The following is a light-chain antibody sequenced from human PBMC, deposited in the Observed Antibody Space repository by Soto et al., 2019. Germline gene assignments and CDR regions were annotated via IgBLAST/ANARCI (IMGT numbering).Light chain of an antibody. CDR1: QGLVYMDVNTY. J-gene: IGKJ5*01. Sequence: VIMTQSTLSLPGSLGQACSMSCRSSQGLVYMDVNTYLNWFQQRPGQSPRRLIYKISNRDSGVPDRFSGSGSGTYFTLQISRVEAEDVGIYYCMQGAHWPLPFGQGTRLEIK. V-gene: IGKV2-30*01. CDR3: MQGAHWPLP. CDR2: KIS.